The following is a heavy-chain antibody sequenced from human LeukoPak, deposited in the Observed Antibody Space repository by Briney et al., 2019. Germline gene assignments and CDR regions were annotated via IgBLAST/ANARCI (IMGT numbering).Heavy chain of an antibody. CDR3: AKGREAYSGSYTPFDY. Sequence: GGSLRLSCAASGFTLSNYAMNWVRQAPGKGLECVSTISGSGSSTYYADSVKGRFTISRDSSKNTLCLQMNSLRAEDTAVYYCAKGREAYSGSYTPFDYWGQGTLVTVSS. CDR2: ISGSGSST. CDR1: GFTLSNYA. J-gene: IGHJ4*02. V-gene: IGHV3-23*01. D-gene: IGHD1-26*01.